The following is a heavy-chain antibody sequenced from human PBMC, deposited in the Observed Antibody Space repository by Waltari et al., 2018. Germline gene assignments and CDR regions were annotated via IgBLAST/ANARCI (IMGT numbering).Heavy chain of an antibody. CDR3: ARVRHHRPVAVYYFDY. Sequence: QLQLQESGPGLVKPSETLSLTCTVSGGSISSRSYYWGWIRQPPGKGLEWIGSIYYSGSTNYNPSLKSRVTISVDTSKNQFSLKLSSVTAADTAVYYCARVRHHRPVAVYYFDYWGQGTLVTVSS. V-gene: IGHV4-39*07. CDR2: IYYSGST. J-gene: IGHJ4*02. CDR1: GGSISSRSYY.